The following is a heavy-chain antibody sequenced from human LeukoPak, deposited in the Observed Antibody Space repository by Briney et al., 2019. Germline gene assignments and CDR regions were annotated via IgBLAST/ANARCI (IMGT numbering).Heavy chain of an antibody. Sequence: GGSLRLSCAASGFTFSNYAMSWVCQAPGKGLEWVSGISARAGSTYYADSVKGRVTISRDNSKNTLFLQLNSLRAEDAAVYYCAKTYMWSIDAFHIWGQGTMVTVSS. CDR3: AKTYMWSIDAFHI. J-gene: IGHJ3*02. D-gene: IGHD2-8*02. CDR2: ISARAGST. CDR1: GFTFSNYA. V-gene: IGHV3-23*01.